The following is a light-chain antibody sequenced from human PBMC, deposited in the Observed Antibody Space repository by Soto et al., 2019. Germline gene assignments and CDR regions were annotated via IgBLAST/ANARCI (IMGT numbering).Light chain of an antibody. CDR3: QQYTNYSYT. CDR2: DAP. J-gene: IGKJ2*01. V-gene: IGKV1-5*01. CDR1: QSISRL. Sequence: DIEMTQSPSTLSASVGDRVTITCRGSQSISRLLAWYQQKPGKAPKLLIHDAPSLESGVPSRFSGSRSGSEFTLTISGLQPDDFATYYCQQYTNYSYTFGQGTKVEIK.